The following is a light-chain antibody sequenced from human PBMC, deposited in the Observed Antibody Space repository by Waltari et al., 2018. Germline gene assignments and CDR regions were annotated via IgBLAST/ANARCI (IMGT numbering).Light chain of an antibody. V-gene: IGLV3-9*01. Sequence: YELTQPLSVSVASGQPDRCTSGAHHTGIKNEQWYQQKPGKSPVRMIYRDNERPSGVPERFSGSNSGNTATLIISRVQDGDEADYFCQVWDSRNAVFGGGTKVTVL. CDR2: RDN. J-gene: IGLJ2*01. CDR1: HTGIKN. CDR3: QVWDSRNAV.